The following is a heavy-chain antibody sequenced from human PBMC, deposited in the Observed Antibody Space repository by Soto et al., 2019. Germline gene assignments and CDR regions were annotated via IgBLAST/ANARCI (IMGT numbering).Heavy chain of an antibody. J-gene: IGHJ4*02. CDR1: GRSFSGYY. CDR3: ARAHRLLWFGESPLDY. D-gene: IGHD3-10*01. V-gene: IGHV4-34*01. Sequence: PSETLSLTCAVYGRSFSGYYWSWIRQPPGKGLEWIGEINHSGSTNYNPSLKSRVTISVDTSKNQFSLKLSSVTAADTAVYYCARAHRLLWFGESPLDYWGQGTLVTVSS. CDR2: INHSGST.